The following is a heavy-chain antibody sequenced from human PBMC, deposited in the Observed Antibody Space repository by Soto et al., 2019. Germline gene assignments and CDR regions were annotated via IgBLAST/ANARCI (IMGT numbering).Heavy chain of an antibody. J-gene: IGHJ6*02. D-gene: IGHD2-2*02. V-gene: IGHV1-69*06. CDR3: ARGGGGYCSSTSCYSSMDV. Sequence: QVQLVQSGAEVKKPGSSVKVSCKASGGTFSSYAISWVRQAPGQGLEWMGGIVPIFDTADYAQRFQGRVTITADKTTSTAYLELISLRSEDTAVSYCARGGGGYCSSTSCYSSMDVWGQGTPVTVSS. CDR2: IVPIFDTA. CDR1: GGTFSSYA.